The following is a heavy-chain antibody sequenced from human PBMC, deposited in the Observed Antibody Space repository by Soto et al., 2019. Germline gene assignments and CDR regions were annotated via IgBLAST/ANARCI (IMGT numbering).Heavy chain of an antibody. CDR1: GGTFSNYA. CDR2: IVPIFGTT. J-gene: IGHJ6*02. V-gene: IGHV1-69*12. Sequence: QVQLVQSGAEVKKPGSSVKVSCKVSGGTFSNYAIDWVRLAPGHGIGWMGGIVPIFGTTYYTQKFQGRATIIADDFTTTAYLEMSRLRSEDTALYYSVRVEAVASIYIYHGLDVWGQGTPVTVAS. D-gene: IGHD6-19*01. CDR3: VRVEAVASIYIYHGLDV.